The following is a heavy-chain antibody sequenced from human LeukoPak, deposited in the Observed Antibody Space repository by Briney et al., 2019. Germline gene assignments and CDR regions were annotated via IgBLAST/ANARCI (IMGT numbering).Heavy chain of an antibody. D-gene: IGHD2-21*02. V-gene: IGHV1-69*13. Sequence: ASVKVSCKASGGTFSSYAISWVRQAPGQGLEWMGGIIPIFGTANYAQKFQGRVTITADESTSTAYMELSSLRSEDTAVSYCARERYVSAYCGGDCARHHAFDIWGQGSMVTVSS. CDR2: IIPIFGTA. CDR3: ARERYVSAYCGGDCARHHAFDI. CDR1: GGTFSSYA. J-gene: IGHJ3*02.